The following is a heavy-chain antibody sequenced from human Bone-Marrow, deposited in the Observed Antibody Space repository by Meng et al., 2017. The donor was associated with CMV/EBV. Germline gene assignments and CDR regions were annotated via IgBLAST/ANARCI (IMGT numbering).Heavy chain of an antibody. CDR1: GGSISSSSYY. CDR2: IYYSGST. Sequence: SETLSLTCTVSGGSISSSSYYWGWIRQPPGKGLEWIGYIYYSGSTNYNPSLKSQVTISVDTSKNQFSLKLSSVTAADTAVYYCARGLGSGSYSDYWGQGTLVTVSS. J-gene: IGHJ4*02. V-gene: IGHV4-61*05. CDR3: ARGLGSGSYSDY. D-gene: IGHD3-10*01.